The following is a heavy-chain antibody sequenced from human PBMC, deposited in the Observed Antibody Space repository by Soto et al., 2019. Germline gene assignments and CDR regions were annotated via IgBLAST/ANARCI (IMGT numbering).Heavy chain of an antibody. CDR1: GGAISSAGYS. CDR3: ARGALRWSTSWDFDY. Sequence: SGTLSLTCAVSGGAISSAGYSWSWIRQPPGKGLEWIGYIYDSGSTYYNPSLKSRVTISVDRSKNQFSLKLSSVTAADTAVYYCARGALRWSTSWDFDYWGQGTLVTVSS. CDR2: IYDSGST. V-gene: IGHV4-30-2*01. D-gene: IGHD4-17*01. J-gene: IGHJ4*02.